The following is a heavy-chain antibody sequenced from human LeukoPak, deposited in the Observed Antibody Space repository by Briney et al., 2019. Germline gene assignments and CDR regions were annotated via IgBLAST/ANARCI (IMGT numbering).Heavy chain of an antibody. Sequence: SETLSLTCTPSGGSLSGDNYYWSWIRQPPGKGLEWIACISYSGSTKYNPSLKSRVTISVDTSKNQLSLKLSSVTAADTAVYYCAREPGFDSSGYLNWFDPWGQGTLVTVSS. CDR2: ISYSGST. D-gene: IGHD3-22*01. J-gene: IGHJ5*02. V-gene: IGHV4-61*01. CDR1: GGSLSGDNYY. CDR3: AREPGFDSSGYLNWFDP.